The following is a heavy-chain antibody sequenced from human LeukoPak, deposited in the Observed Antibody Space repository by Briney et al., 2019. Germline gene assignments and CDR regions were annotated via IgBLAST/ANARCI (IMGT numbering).Heavy chain of an antibody. D-gene: IGHD4-17*01. Sequence: PSETLSLTCTVSGGSISSYYWGWIRQPPGKGLEWIGNIYYRGSTYYNPSLQSRVTISVDTSKNQFSLKLSSVTAADTTVYYCARRDYHYFDYWGQGTLVTVSS. J-gene: IGHJ4*02. V-gene: IGHV4-39*01. CDR3: ARRDYHYFDY. CDR2: IYYRGST. CDR1: GGSISSYY.